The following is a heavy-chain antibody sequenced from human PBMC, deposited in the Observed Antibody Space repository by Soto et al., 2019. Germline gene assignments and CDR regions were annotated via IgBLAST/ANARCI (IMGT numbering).Heavy chain of an antibody. D-gene: IGHD1-26*01. CDR3: ASPRLSSEGTTPSDY. CDR2: ISSSSSTI. Sequence: GGSLRLSCAASGFTFSSYSLNWVRQAPGTGLEWLSYISSSSSTIYYADSVMGRFTVFRDNSKNTLYLQTNSLIAADTAAYYCASPRLSSEGTTPSDYWCQDALLTSSS. CDR1: GFTFSSYS. V-gene: IGHV3-48*01. J-gene: IGHJ4*02.